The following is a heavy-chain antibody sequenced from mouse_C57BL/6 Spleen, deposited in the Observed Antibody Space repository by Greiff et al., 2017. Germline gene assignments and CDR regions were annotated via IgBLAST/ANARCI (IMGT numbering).Heavy chain of an antibody. CDR2: ISSGSSTI. V-gene: IGHV5-17*01. D-gene: IGHD1-1*01. CDR1: GFTFSDYG. J-gene: IGHJ3*01. Sequence: EVQGVESGGGLVKPGGSLKLSCAASGFTFSDYGMHWVRQAPEKGLEWVAYISSGSSTIYYADTVKGRFTISRDNAKNTLFLQMTSLGAEDTAMYYCARSRGYYGSSVAYWGQGTLVTVSA. CDR3: ARSRGYYGSSVAY.